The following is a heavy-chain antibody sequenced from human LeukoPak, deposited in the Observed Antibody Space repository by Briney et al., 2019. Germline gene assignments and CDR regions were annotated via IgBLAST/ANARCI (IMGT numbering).Heavy chain of an antibody. V-gene: IGHV6-1*01. J-gene: IGHJ6*03. D-gene: IGHD3-10*01. CDR3: ARGGSGSYLSYYYYMDV. CDR2: TYYRSKWYN. CDR1: GDSVSSNSAA. Sequence: SQTLSLTCAISGDSVSSNSAAWNWIRQSPSRGLEWLGKTYYRSKWYNDYAVSVKSRITINPDTSKNQFSLQLNSVTPEDTAVYYCARGGSGSYLSYYYYMDVWGKGTTVTVSS.